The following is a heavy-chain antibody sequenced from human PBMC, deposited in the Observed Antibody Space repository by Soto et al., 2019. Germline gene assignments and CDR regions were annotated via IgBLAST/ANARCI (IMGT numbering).Heavy chain of an antibody. J-gene: IGHJ4*02. Sequence: GASVKVSCKAVGYTFINYGISWVRQAPGQGLEWMGWISDYNGNTYYEKEFQGRVTMTTDTSTRTAYMELKSLRSDDTAVYYCAKVSRPSRISTPDFDYWGQGTLVTVSS. CDR2: ISDYNGNT. V-gene: IGHV1-18*01. CDR1: GYTFINYG. CDR3: AKVSRPSRISTPDFDY.